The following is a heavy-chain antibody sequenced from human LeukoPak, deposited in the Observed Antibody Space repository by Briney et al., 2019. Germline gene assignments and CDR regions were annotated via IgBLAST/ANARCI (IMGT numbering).Heavy chain of an antibody. J-gene: IGHJ4*02. D-gene: IGHD3-3*01. CDR2: ISGSDGST. Sequence: GGSLRLSCAASGFTFNNYAMTWVRQAPGKRLEWVSAISGSDGSTYYSDSVTGRFTISRDNSKNTLYLQMTSLRTDDTAVYYCAKDGYEFWSACQIALWGQGTLVTVSS. CDR3: AKDGYEFWSACQIAL. CDR1: GFTFNNYA. V-gene: IGHV3-23*01.